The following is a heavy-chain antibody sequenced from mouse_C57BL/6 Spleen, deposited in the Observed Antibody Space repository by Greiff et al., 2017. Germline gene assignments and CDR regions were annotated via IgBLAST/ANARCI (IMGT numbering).Heavy chain of an antibody. CDR2: IHPNSGST. J-gene: IGHJ4*01. V-gene: IGHV1-64*01. D-gene: IGHD1-1*02. CDR3: ARRGYYDAMDY. Sequence: QVQLQQSGAELVKPGASVKLSCKSSGYTFTSYWMHWVKQRPGPGLEWIGMIHPNSGSTNYNEKFKSKATLTVDQSSSTAYMQLSSLTSEDSAVYYCARRGYYDAMDYWGQGTSVTVSS. CDR1: GYTFTSYW.